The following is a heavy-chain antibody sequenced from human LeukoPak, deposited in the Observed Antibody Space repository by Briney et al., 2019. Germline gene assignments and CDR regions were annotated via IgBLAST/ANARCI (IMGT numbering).Heavy chain of an antibody. V-gene: IGHV4-34*01. CDR2: INHSGST. J-gene: IGHJ5*02. Sequence: PSETLSLTCAVYGGSFSGYYWSWIRQPPGKGLKWIGEINHSGSTNYNPSLKSRVTISVDTSKNQFSLKLSSVTAADTAVYYCARGIKTVTIFGVVIIPHSWFDPWGQGTLVTVSS. CDR1: GGSFSGYY. D-gene: IGHD3-3*01. CDR3: ARGIKTVTIFGVVIIPHSWFDP.